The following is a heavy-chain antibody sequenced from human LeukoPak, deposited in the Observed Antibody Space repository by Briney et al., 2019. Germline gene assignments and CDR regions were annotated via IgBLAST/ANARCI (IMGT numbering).Heavy chain of an antibody. CDR1: GFTFSSYA. CDR2: IRYDGSNK. CDR3: AKGGSMITFGGVIDPFGH. J-gene: IGHJ4*02. Sequence: GGSLRLSCAASGFTFSSYAMHWVRQAPGKGLEWVAFIRYDGSNKYYADSVKGRFTISRDNSKNTLYLQMNSLRAEDTAVYYCAKGGSMITFGGVIDPFGHWGQGTLVTVSS. V-gene: IGHV3-30*02. D-gene: IGHD3-16*02.